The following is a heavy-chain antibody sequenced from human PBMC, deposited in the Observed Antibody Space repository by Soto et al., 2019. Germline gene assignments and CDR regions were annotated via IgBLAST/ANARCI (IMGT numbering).Heavy chain of an antibody. CDR1: GFTFSSYG. D-gene: IGHD3-22*01. CDR2: ISYDGSNK. CDR3: AKDRYYYDSSGYYRPYYYYYGMDV. J-gene: IGHJ6*02. Sequence: QVQLVESGGGVVQPGRSLRLSCAASGFTFSSYGMHWVRQAPGKGLEWVAVISYDGSNKYYADSVKGRFTISRDNSKNTRYLQMNCLRAEDTAVYYCAKDRYYYDSSGYYRPYYYYYGMDVWGQGTTVTVSS. V-gene: IGHV3-30*18.